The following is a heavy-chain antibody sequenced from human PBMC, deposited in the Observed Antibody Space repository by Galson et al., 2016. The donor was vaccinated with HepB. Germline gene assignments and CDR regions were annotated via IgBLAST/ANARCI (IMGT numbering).Heavy chain of an antibody. V-gene: IGHV6-1*01. J-gene: IGHJ6*01. D-gene: IGHD1-1*01. CDR1: GDSVSSDSAA. CDR2: IFYSSNWYN. CDR3: ARGYNWDFVMDV. Sequence: CAISGDSVSSDSAAWNWIRQSPSRGLEWLGRIFYSSNWYNDYAVSVKSRISIKPDTSKNQFSLHLNSVTPEDTAVYYCARGYNWDFVMDVWGQGTTVTVSS.